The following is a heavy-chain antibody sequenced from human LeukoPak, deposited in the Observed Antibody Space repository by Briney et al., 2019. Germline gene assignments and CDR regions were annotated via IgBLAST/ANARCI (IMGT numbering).Heavy chain of an antibody. CDR2: ISGSGGST. Sequence: HPGGSLRLSCAASGFTFSSYAMSWVRQAPGKGLEWVSAISGSGGSTYYADSVKGRFTISRDNSKNTLYLQMNSLRAEDTAVYYCAKDPLIDIVATPDYWGQGTLVTVSS. V-gene: IGHV3-23*01. CDR1: GFTFSSYA. J-gene: IGHJ4*02. D-gene: IGHD5-12*01. CDR3: AKDPLIDIVATPDY.